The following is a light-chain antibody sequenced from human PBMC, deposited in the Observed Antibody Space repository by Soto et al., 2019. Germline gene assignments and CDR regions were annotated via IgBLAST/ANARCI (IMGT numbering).Light chain of an antibody. J-gene: IGKJ5*01. CDR2: GAF. CDR1: PSVTNF. Sequence: DTVLTQSPGTLSLTSGERATLSCRASPSVTNFLAWYQQKPGQAPRLLIYGAFNRATGIPARFSGSGSGTDFTLTISSLEPEDSAVYYCQQRNVWPPVTFGQGTRLEIK. CDR3: QQRNVWPPVT. V-gene: IGKV3-11*01.